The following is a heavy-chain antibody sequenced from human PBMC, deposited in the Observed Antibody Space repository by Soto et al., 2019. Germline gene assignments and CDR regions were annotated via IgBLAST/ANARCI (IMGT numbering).Heavy chain of an antibody. J-gene: IGHJ4*02. Sequence: PGGSLRLSCAASGFTFSDQYMTWIRQAPGKGLEWVSKISGDATITYYADSVKGRFTVSRDNAKKSLYLQMNSLRAEDTAVYYCASDPYYYASGFWGQGTLVTAPQ. CDR3: ASDPYYYASGF. V-gene: IGHV3-11*01. CDR1: GFTFSDQY. D-gene: IGHD3-10*01. CDR2: ISGDATIT.